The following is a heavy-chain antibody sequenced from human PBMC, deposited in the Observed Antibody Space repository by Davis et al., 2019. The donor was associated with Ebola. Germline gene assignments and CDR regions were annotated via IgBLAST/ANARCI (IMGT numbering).Heavy chain of an antibody. V-gene: IGHV3-21*01. CDR3: AREKAAAHFDY. CDR2: IRSSNNYI. D-gene: IGHD2-2*01. CDR1: GFTFSSYS. Sequence: PGGSLRLSCAASGFTFSSYSMNWVRQAPGKGLEWVSFIRSSNNYIYYADSVKGRFTISRDNAKNSLYLQMNSLRAEDTAVYYCAREKAAAHFDYWGQGTLVTVSS. J-gene: IGHJ4*02.